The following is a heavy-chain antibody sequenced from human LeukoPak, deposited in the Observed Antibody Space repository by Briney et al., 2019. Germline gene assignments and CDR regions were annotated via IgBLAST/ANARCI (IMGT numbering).Heavy chain of an antibody. Sequence: ASVKVSCKASGYTFTSYYMHWVRQAPGQGLEWMGIINPSGGSTSYAQKFQGRVTMTRDTSTSTVYMELSRLRSDDTAVYYCARDLGCSGGSCAWGVDAFDIWGQGTMVTVSS. D-gene: IGHD2-15*01. CDR2: INPSGGST. J-gene: IGHJ3*02. CDR3: ARDLGCSGGSCAWGVDAFDI. CDR1: GYTFTSYY. V-gene: IGHV1-46*01.